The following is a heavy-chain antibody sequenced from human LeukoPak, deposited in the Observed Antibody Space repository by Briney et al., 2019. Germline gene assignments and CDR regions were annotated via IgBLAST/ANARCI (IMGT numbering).Heavy chain of an antibody. V-gene: IGHV4-59*12. J-gene: IGHJ4*02. CDR1: GGSISSYY. CDR2: IYYSGST. Sequence: NPSETLSLTCTVSGGSISSYYWSWIRQPPGKGLEWIGYIYYSGSTNYNPSLKSRVTISVDTSKNQFSLKLSSVTAADTAVYYCARDGSRIAPYFDYWGQGTLVTVSS. CDR3: ARDGSRIAPYFDY. D-gene: IGHD6-13*01.